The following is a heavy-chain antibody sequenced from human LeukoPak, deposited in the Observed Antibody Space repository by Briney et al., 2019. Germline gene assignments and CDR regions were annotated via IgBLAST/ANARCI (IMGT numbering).Heavy chain of an antibody. CDR1: GGSISNYF. D-gene: IGHD3-22*01. CDR3: ARESRDYDGSGFYHDY. Sequence: KPSETLSLTCTVSGGSISNYFWSWIRQPAGKGLEWIGRIFTTGGTDYNPSLKSRVTMSVDTSKNQFSLKLTSVTAADTAVYCCARESRDYDGSGFYHDYWGQGTLVTVSS. V-gene: IGHV4-4*07. CDR2: IFTTGGT. J-gene: IGHJ4*02.